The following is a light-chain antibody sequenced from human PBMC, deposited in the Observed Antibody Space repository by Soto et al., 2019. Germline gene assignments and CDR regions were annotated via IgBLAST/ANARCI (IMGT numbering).Light chain of an antibody. J-gene: IGKJ5*01. CDR3: QQYNNWPIT. Sequence: IQLTQSPSSLSASVGDRVTITCRAIQDISSYLAWYQQKPGKAPKLLIYLASTLHSGVPSSFSGSGSGTDFSLTIRSLQSEDFAVYSCQQYNNWPITLGQGTRLEIK. CDR1: QDISSY. V-gene: IGKV1-9*01. CDR2: LAS.